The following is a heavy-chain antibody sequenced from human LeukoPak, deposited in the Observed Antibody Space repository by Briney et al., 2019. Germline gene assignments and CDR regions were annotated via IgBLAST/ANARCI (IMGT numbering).Heavy chain of an antibody. CDR3: AKGFSSSWYVRDYYYMDV. V-gene: IGHV3-23*01. CDR2: ISDNGGNT. CDR1: GFTFSIYG. D-gene: IGHD6-13*01. J-gene: IGHJ6*03. Sequence: GGTLRLSCAASGFTFSIYGMGWVRQAPGKGLEWVSSISDNGGNTYYADSAKGRFTISRDNSKNTLYLQMNSLRAEDTAVYYCAKGFSSSWYVRDYYYMDVWGKGTTVTVSS.